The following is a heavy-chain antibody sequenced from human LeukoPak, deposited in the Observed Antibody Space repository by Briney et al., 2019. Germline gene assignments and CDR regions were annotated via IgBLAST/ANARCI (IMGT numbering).Heavy chain of an antibody. Sequence: GGSLRLSCAASGFTFGSYAMSWVRQAPGKGLEWVSAISGSGGSTYYADSVKGRFTISRDNSKNTLYLQMNSLRAEDTAVYYCAKDYYYDSSGYWGQGTLVTVSS. V-gene: IGHV3-23*01. CDR2: ISGSGGST. D-gene: IGHD3-22*01. CDR1: GFTFGSYA. CDR3: AKDYYYDSSGY. J-gene: IGHJ4*02.